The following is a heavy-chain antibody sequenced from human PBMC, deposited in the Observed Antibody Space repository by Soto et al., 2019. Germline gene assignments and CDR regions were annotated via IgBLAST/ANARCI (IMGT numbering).Heavy chain of an antibody. CDR3: ARGKGSSGGYFDY. Sequence: SETLSLTCNVSGGSVSGGSYYWSWIRQPPGKGLEWIGYLFSSGSTYYNRSLKSRVSVSVDTSRNQFSLKVSSVTAADTAVYYCARGKGSSGGYFDYWGRGTLVTVSS. CDR1: GGSVSGGSYY. D-gene: IGHD3-22*01. J-gene: IGHJ4*02. CDR2: LFSSGST. V-gene: IGHV4-61*01.